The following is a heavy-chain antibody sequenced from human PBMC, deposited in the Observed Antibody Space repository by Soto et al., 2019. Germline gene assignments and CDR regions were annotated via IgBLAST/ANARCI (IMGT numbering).Heavy chain of an antibody. CDR1: GYSFTSPW. V-gene: IGHV5-10-1*01. CDR2: IDPSDSYT. J-gene: IGHJ6*02. CDR3: ARLQTLGTAMYYYYYGMDV. Sequence: GESLKIPCQGSGYSFTSPWISWVRQLPGKGLARRGRIDPSDSYTNYSPSFQGHVTISADKSISTAYLQWSSLKASDTAMYYCARLQTLGTAMYYYYYGMDVWGQGTTVTVSS. D-gene: IGHD2-2*01.